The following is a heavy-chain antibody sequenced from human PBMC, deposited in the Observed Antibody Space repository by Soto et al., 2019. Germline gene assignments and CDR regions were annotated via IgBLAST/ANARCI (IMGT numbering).Heavy chain of an antibody. D-gene: IGHD3-9*01. CDR1: GGYFSGYY. Sequence: PSETLSLTCAVYGGYFSGYYWSWIRQPPGKGLEWIGEINHVGYTDYNPSLKSRVTISADTSKNQFSLILTSVTAADTAVYYCARLRRYFDWLPRYYIDYWGQGTQVTVSS. V-gene: IGHV4-34*01. CDR2: INHVGYT. J-gene: IGHJ4*02. CDR3: ARLRRYFDWLPRYYIDY.